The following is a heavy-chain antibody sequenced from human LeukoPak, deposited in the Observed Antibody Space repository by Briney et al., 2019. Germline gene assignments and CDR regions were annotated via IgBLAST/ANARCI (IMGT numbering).Heavy chain of an antibody. D-gene: IGHD6-19*01. CDR3: AREIAVAGGTNFDY. CDR1: GFTVSSNY. CDR2: IYSGGST. V-gene: IGHV3-53*01. J-gene: IGHJ4*02. Sequence: PGGSLRLSCAASGFTVSSNYMSWVRQAPGKGLESVSVIYSGGSTYYADSVKGRFTISRDNSKNTLYLQMNSLRAEDTAVYYCAREIAVAGGTNFDYWGQGTLVTVSS.